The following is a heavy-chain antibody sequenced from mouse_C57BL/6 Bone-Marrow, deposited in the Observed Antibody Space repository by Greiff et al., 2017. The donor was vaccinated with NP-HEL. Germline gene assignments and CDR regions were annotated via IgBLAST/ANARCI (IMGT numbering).Heavy chain of an antibody. D-gene: IGHD2-4*01. CDR1: GYSFTGYY. J-gene: IGHJ4*01. Sequence: VQLQQSGPELVKPGASVKISCKASGYSFTGYYMNWVKQSPEKSLEWIGEIDPSTGGTTYNQKFKAKATLTVDKSSSTAYMQLKSLTSEDSAVYYCARAGLRRGYAMDYWGQGTSVTVSS. CDR2: IDPSTGGT. V-gene: IGHV1-42*01. CDR3: ARAGLRRGYAMDY.